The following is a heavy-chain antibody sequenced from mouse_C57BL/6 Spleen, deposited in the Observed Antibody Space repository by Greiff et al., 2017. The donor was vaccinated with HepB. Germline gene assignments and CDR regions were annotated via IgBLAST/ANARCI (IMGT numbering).Heavy chain of an antibody. J-gene: IGHJ3*01. Sequence: VQLQQSGAELVRPGASVKLSCTASGFNIKDDYMHWVKQRPEQGLEWIGWIDPENGDTEYASKFQGKATITADTSSNTAYLQLSSLTSEDTAVYYCTTHYYGSSYVGFAYWGQGTLVTVSA. D-gene: IGHD1-1*01. V-gene: IGHV14-4*01. CDR2: IDPENGDT. CDR1: GFNIKDDY. CDR3: TTHYYGSSYVGFAY.